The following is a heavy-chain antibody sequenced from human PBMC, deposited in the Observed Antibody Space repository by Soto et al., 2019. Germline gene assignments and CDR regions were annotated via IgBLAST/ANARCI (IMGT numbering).Heavy chain of an antibody. CDR1: GFTLSSYW. CDR3: ARGLVGPHAFDI. V-gene: IGHV3-7*01. Sequence: GGSLRLSCAASGFTLSSYWMSWVRQAPGKGLEWVANIKQDGSEKYYVDSVKGRFTIPRDNAKNSLYLQMNSLRAEDTAVYYCARGLVGPHAFDIWGQGTMVTVSS. CDR2: IKQDGSEK. J-gene: IGHJ3*02. D-gene: IGHD2-15*01.